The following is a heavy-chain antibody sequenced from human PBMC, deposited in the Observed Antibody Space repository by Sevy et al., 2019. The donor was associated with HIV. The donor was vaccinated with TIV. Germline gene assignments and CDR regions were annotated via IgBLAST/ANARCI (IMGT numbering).Heavy chain of an antibody. Sequence: SETLSLTCTVSGGSISSGGYYWSWIRQHPGKGLEWIGYIYYSGSTYYNPSLTSRVTISVDTSKNQFSLKLSSVTAADTAVYYCARDYSSSWSDYYYYGMDVWGQGTTVTVSS. D-gene: IGHD6-13*01. J-gene: IGHJ6*02. CDR1: GGSISSGGYY. V-gene: IGHV4-31*03. CDR2: IYYSGST. CDR3: ARDYSSSWSDYYYYGMDV.